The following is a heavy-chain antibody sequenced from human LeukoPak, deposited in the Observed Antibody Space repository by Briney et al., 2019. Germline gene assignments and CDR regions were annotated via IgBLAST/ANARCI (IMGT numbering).Heavy chain of an antibody. Sequence: SETLSLTCAVYGGSFSGYYWSWIRQPPGEGLEWIGEINHSGSTNYNPSLTSRVTISVDTSKNQFSLKLSSVTAADTAVYYCASLLRTTGTTGIDYWGQGTLVTVSS. D-gene: IGHD1-1*01. CDR3: ASLLRTTGTTGIDY. CDR2: INHSGST. CDR1: GGSFSGYY. V-gene: IGHV4-34*01. J-gene: IGHJ4*02.